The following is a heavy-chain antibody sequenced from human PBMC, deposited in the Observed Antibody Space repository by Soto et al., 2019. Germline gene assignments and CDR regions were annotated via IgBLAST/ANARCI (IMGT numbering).Heavy chain of an antibody. CDR2: IVVGSGNT. D-gene: IGHD3-22*01. CDR3: AASHYYDSRRPNFDY. J-gene: IGHJ4*02. V-gene: IGHV1-58*01. CDR1: GFTFTSSA. Sequence: ASGKVSCKASGFTFTSSAVQGGRQARGQRLEWIGWIVVGSGNTNYAQKFQERVTITRDMSTSTAYMELSSLRSEDTAVYYCAASHYYDSRRPNFDYWCQGTLVTVSS.